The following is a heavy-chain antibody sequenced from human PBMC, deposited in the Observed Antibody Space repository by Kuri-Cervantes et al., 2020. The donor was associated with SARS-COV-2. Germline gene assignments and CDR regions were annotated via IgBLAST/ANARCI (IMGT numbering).Heavy chain of an antibody. V-gene: IGHV3-15*01. D-gene: IGHD3-9*01. CDR1: GFTFSTAW. CDR3: TTIWLFRDIYSYGMDV. Sequence: GGSLRLSCAASGFTFSTAWMSWVRQAPGKGLEWVGRIKSKTDGGTTDYAAPVKGRFTISRDDSKNTLYLQMNSLKTEDTAVYYCTTIWLFRDIYSYGMDVWGQGTTVTVSS. J-gene: IGHJ6*02. CDR2: IKSKTDGGTT.